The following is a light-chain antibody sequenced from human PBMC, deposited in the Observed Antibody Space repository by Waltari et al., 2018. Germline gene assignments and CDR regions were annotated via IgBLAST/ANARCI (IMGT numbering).Light chain of an antibody. J-gene: IGKJ3*01. Sequence: DIVLTQSPATLSFSPGDRGTLSCRASQSVSSYLAWYQHKPGQAPRLLIYDSSNRATGIPARFSGSGSGTDFTLTISRLEPDDFAVYYCQQRSNWPPRFTFGPGTKVDIK. CDR2: DSS. CDR1: QSVSSY. V-gene: IGKV3-11*01. CDR3: QQRSNWPPRFT.